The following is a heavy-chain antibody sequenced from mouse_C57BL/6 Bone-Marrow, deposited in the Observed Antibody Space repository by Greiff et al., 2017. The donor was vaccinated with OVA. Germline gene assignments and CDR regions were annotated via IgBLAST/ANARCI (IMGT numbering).Heavy chain of an antibody. J-gene: IGHJ4*01. V-gene: IGHV1-59*01. CDR3: AREDDYDGGYAMDY. CDR1: GYTFTSYW. CDR2: IDPSDSYT. Sequence: QVHVKQPGAELVRPGTSVKLSCKASGYTFTSYWMHWVKQRPGQGLEWIGVIDPSDSYTNYNQKFKGKATLTVDTSSSTAYMQLSSLTSEDSAVYYCAREDDYDGGYAMDYWGQGTSVTVSS. D-gene: IGHD2-4*01.